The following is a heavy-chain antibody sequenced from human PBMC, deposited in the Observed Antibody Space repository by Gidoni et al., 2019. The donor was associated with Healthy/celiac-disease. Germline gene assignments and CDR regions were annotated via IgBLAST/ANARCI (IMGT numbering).Heavy chain of an antibody. V-gene: IGHV3-9*01. J-gene: IGHJ4*02. CDR2: ISWNSGSI. Sequence: EVQLVESGGGLVQPGRSLRLSCAASGFTFDDYAMHGVRQAPGKGLEWVSGISWNSGSIGYADSVKGRFTISRDNAKNSLYLQMNSLRAEDTALYYCATPAYSSGWYSLDYWGQGTLVTVSS. CDR3: ATPAYSSGWYSLDY. D-gene: IGHD6-19*01. CDR1: GFTFDDYA.